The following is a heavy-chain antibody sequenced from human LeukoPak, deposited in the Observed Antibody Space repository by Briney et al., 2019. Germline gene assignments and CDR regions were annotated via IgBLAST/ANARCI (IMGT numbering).Heavy chain of an antibody. Sequence: PSETPSLTCAVYGGSFSGYYWSWIRQPPGKGLEWIGEINHSGSTNYNPSLKSRVTISVDTSKNQFSLKLSSVTAADTAVYYCARDRTGSYWGQGTLVTVSS. CDR3: ARDRTGSY. V-gene: IGHV4-34*01. CDR1: GGSFSGYY. CDR2: INHSGST. J-gene: IGHJ4*02. D-gene: IGHD1-14*01.